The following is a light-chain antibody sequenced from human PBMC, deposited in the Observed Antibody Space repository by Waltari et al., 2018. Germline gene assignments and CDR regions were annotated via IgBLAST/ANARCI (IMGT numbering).Light chain of an antibody. Sequence: DIVMTQSPDSLAVSLGERATINCKSSQSVLYSSNNKNYLAWYQQKAGQPPKLPIYWASTRESGVPDRFSGRGSGTDFTLTISSLQAEDVAIYYCQQYYSKALTFGGGTKVEIK. J-gene: IGKJ4*01. CDR2: WAS. CDR1: QSVLYSSNNKNY. V-gene: IGKV4-1*01. CDR3: QQYYSKALT.